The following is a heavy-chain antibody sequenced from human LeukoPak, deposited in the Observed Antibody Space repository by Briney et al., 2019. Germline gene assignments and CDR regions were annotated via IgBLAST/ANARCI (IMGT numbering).Heavy chain of an antibody. CDR3: LAGSSDYFYSYRDV. J-gene: IGHJ6*03. CDR1: AYSFSSYW. CDR2: IYPDDSDT. Sequence: GESLRISCQGSAYSFSSYWLGWVRQMPGKGLEWVGIIYPDDSDTRYSPSFQGQVTISADKSISTAYFPWSGLQASYTGIYLSLAGSSDYFYSYRDVWGKGTPVTVSS. D-gene: IGHD3-10*01. V-gene: IGHV5-51*01.